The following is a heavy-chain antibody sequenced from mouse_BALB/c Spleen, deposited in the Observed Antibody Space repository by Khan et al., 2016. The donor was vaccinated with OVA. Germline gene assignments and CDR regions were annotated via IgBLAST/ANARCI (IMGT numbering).Heavy chain of an antibody. J-gene: IGHJ3*01. CDR1: GYSITSGYN. V-gene: IGHV3-1*02. Sequence: EVQLQESGPDLVKPSQSLSLTCTVTGYSITSGYNWHWIRQFPGNKLEWMGYIHFSGSTSYNPSLKSRISMTRDTSKNQFFLQLNSVTTEDTSTYFCAGGVPTYWGQGTLATVSA. CDR2: IHFSGST. CDR3: AGGVPTY.